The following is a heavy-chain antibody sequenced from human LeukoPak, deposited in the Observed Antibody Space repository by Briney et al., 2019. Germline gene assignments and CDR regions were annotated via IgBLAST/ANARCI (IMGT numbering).Heavy chain of an antibody. J-gene: IGHJ4*02. D-gene: IGHD3-10*01. V-gene: IGHV3-21*01. CDR2: ISSSSSYR. CDR3: ARDNSAPTIFGLYYYGSGSDY. Sequence: PGGSLRLSCAASGFTFSSYSMNWVRQAPGKGLEWVSSISSSSSYRYYADSVKGRFTISRDNAKNSLYLQMNSLRAEDTAVYYCARDNSAPTIFGLYYYGSGSDYWGQGTLVTVSS. CDR1: GFTFSSYS.